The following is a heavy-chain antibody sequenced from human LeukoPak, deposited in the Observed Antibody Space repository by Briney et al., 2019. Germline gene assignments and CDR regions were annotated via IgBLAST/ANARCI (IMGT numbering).Heavy chain of an antibody. V-gene: IGHV3-13*01. CDR3: ARAVGGLTGYPDY. CDR2: IGTAGDT. D-gene: IGHD3-9*01. Sequence: PGGSLRLSCAASGFTFSSYDMHWVRQATGKGLEWVSAIGTAGDTYYPGSVKGRFTISRENAKNSLYLQMNSLRAGDTAVYYCARAVGGLTGYPDYWGQGTLVTVSS. CDR1: GFTFSSYD. J-gene: IGHJ4*02.